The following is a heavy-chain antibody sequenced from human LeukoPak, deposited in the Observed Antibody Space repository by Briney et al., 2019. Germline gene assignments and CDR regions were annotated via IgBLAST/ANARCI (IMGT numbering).Heavy chain of an antibody. CDR2: IYTSGST. D-gene: IGHD2-2*01. CDR1: GGSISSYY. Sequence: SETLSLTCTVSGGSISSYYWSWIRQPAGKGLEWIGRIYTSGSTNYNPSHKSRVTMSEDTSKNQFSLKLSSVTAADTAVYYCARELVVVPAAIGTLYNWFDPWGQGTLVTVSS. CDR3: ARELVVVPAAIGTLYNWFDP. V-gene: IGHV4-4*07. J-gene: IGHJ5*02.